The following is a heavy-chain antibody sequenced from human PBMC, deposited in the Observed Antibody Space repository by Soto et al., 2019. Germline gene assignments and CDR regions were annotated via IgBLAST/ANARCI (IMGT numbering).Heavy chain of an antibody. CDR3: GTVFDF. V-gene: IGHV3-74*01. Sequence: TGGSLRLSCVASGFTFSSYWMHWVRQAPGKGLVWVSRINGDGSSTSYADSVKGRFTISRDNGKNTVYLQMNSLRAEDTAVYYCGTVFDFWGQGALVTVSS. J-gene: IGHJ4*02. CDR1: GFTFSSYW. CDR2: INGDGSST.